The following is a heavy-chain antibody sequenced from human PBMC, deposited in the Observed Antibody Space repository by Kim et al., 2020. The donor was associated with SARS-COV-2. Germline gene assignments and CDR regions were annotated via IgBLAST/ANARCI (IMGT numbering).Heavy chain of an antibody. CDR2: ISNDGGST. CDR3: ACPPRAAVGPPFDY. Sequence: GGSLRLSCSASGFTYSSYAMHWVRQAPGKGLEYISGISNDGGSTFYADSVKGRFTISRDKSKNTLYLQMSSLRADDTAVYYCACPPRAAVGPPFDYWGQGTLVTVSS. V-gene: IGHV3-64D*09. CDR1: GFTYSSYA. D-gene: IGHD6-19*01. J-gene: IGHJ4*02.